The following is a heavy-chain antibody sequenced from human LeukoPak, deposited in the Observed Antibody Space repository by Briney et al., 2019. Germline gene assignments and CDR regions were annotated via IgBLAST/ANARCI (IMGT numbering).Heavy chain of an antibody. CDR3: AKLFGSGWYFSFDY. Sequence: GGSLRLSCAASGFTFGSYALSWVRQAPGKGLEWISDISIRGGTTYYADSVKGRFTISRDNSKNTLSLQMNSLRAEDTAVYYCAKLFGSGWYFSFDYWGQGTLVTVSS. D-gene: IGHD6-19*01. J-gene: IGHJ4*02. V-gene: IGHV3-23*01. CDR2: ISIRGGTT. CDR1: GFTFGSYA.